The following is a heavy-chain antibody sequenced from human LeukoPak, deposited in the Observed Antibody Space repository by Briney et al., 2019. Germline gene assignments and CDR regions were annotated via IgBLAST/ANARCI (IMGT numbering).Heavy chain of an antibody. D-gene: IGHD2-21*02. CDR1: GFTFTSNW. V-gene: IGHV3-7*04. J-gene: IGHJ4*02. CDR3: ARGGLYGDYYFDY. Sequence: GGSLRLSCAASGFTFTSNWMTWVRQAPGKGLEWVANTKHDGSERYSVASVKGRFTISRDSVKISLFLQMDSLRAEDTAVYYCARGGLYGDYYFDYWGQGTLVTVTS. CDR2: TKHDGSER.